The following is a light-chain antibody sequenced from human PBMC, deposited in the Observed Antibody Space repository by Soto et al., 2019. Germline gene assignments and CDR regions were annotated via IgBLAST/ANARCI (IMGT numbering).Light chain of an antibody. CDR1: SSDIGTYNF. CDR2: DVT. Sequence: QSALTQPRLVSGSPGQSVTFSCIGTSSDIGTYNFVSWYQQNPGKAPKLLIYDVTKRPSGVPDRFSGSKSGNTASLTISGLQSEDEADYYCCSYAVANTLVFGGGTKVTVL. V-gene: IGLV2-11*01. J-gene: IGLJ3*02. CDR3: CSYAVANTLV.